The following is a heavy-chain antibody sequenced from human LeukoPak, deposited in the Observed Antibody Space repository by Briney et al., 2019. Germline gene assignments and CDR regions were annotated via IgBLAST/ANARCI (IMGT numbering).Heavy chain of an antibody. CDR2: IYYSGST. D-gene: IGHD2-15*01. J-gene: IGHJ3*02. Sequence: SETLSLTCTVSGGSISSSSYYWGWIRQPPGKGLEWIGSIYYSGSTYYNPSLKSRVTISVDTSKNQFSLELSSVTAADTAVYHCARHMLLPGNAFDIWGQGTMVTVSS. CDR3: ARHMLLPGNAFDI. V-gene: IGHV4-39*01. CDR1: GGSISSSSYY.